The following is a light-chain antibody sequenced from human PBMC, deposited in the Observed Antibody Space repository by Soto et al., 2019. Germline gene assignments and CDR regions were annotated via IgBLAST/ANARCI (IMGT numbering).Light chain of an antibody. V-gene: IGLV4-69*01. Sequence: QPVLTQSPSASASLGASVKLTCTLSSGHSSYAIAWHQQQPEKGHRYLMKLNSDGSHSKGDGIPDRFSGSSSGAERYLTISSLQSEDEADYYCQTWGTGPWVFGGGTKLTVL. CDR2: LNSDGSH. CDR3: QTWGTGPWV. J-gene: IGLJ3*02. CDR1: SGHSSYA.